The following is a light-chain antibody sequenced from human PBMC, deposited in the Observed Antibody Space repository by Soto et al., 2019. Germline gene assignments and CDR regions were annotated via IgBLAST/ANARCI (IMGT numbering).Light chain of an antibody. CDR2: DNN. CDR3: GSWDTSLNALS. V-gene: IGLV1-51*01. CDR1: SSNIGNNY. J-gene: IGLJ2*01. Sequence: QSVLTQPPSVSAAPGQKVTISCSGSSSNIGNNYVSWYQQLPGTAPKLLIYDNNKRPSGIPDRFSGSKSGTSATLGISGLRTGDEADYYCGSWDTSLNALSFGGGTKLTVL.